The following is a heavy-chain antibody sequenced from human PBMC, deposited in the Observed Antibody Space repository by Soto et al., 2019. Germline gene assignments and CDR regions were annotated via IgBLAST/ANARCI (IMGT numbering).Heavy chain of an antibody. Sequence: GSLRLSCAASGFTFSSYSMNWVRQAPGKGLEWVSSISSSSSYIYYADSVKGRFTISRDNAKNSLYLQMNSLRAEDTAVYYCARSVLGYCSSTSCYAFDYWGQGTLVTVSS. CDR2: ISSSSSYI. CDR1: GFTFSSYS. J-gene: IGHJ4*02. V-gene: IGHV3-21*01. D-gene: IGHD2-2*01. CDR3: ARSVLGYCSSTSCYAFDY.